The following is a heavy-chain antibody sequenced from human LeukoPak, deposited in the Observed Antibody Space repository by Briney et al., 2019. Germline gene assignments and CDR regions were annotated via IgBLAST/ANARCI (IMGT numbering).Heavy chain of an antibody. CDR2: ISGDGGST. CDR1: GFSFSSYW. CDR3: AKGGRIAAAGTWY. J-gene: IGHJ4*02. D-gene: IGHD6-13*01. V-gene: IGHV3-43*02. Sequence: GGSLRLSCAASGFSFSSYWMSWVRQAPGKGLEWVSLISGDGGSTYYADSVKGRFTISRDNSKNSLYLQMNSLRTEDTALYYCAKGGRIAAAGTWYWGQGTLVTVSS.